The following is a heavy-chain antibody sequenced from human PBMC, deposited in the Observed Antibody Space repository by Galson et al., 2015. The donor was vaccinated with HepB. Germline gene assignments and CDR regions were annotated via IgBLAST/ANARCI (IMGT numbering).Heavy chain of an antibody. CDR2: INGRGSTR. CDR3: VKGGSCFGGDWFDP. V-gene: IGHV3-23*01. D-gene: IGHD3-3*01. J-gene: IGHJ5*02. Sequence: SLRLPCAGSGFIFRHHAMAWIRQAPGKGLEWVSGINGRGSTRSYSDAVKGRFSISRDNSKDTVFLQMDNLRPEDTAVYYCVKGGSCFGGDWFDPWGQGALVTVS. CDR1: GFIFRHHA.